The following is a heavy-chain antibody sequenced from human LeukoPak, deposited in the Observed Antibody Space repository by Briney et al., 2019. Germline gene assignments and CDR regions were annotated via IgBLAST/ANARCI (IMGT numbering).Heavy chain of an antibody. Sequence: GGSLRLSCAASGFTFSDYYMSWIRQAPGKGLEWVSYISSSGSTIYYADSVKGRFTISRDNAKNSLYLQMNSLRAEDTAVYYCASHPRSSSGTRSIDYWGQGTLVTVSS. CDR2: ISSSGSTI. D-gene: IGHD3-10*01. V-gene: IGHV3-11*01. J-gene: IGHJ4*02. CDR3: ASHPRSSSGTRSIDY. CDR1: GFTFSDYY.